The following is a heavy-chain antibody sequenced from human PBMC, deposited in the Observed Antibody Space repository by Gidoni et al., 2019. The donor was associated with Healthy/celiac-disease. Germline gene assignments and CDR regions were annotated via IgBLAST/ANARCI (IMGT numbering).Heavy chain of an antibody. CDR3: ARRGFGELSGGDYYFDY. J-gene: IGHJ4*02. CDR2: ST. D-gene: IGHD3-10*01. Sequence: STYYNPSLKSRVTISVDTSKNQFSLKLSSVTAADTAVYYCARRGFGELSGGDYYFDYWGQGTLVTVSS. V-gene: IGHV4-39*01.